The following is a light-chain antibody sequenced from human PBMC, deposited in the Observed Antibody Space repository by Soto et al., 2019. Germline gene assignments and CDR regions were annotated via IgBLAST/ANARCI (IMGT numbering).Light chain of an antibody. Sequence: QAVVTQPPSVSGAPGQRVTISCTGSSSNIGAGYGVHWYQHFPGTAPKLLISANNNRPSGVPDRFSASKSGTSASLAITGLQAEDEADYYCQSYDSNLSGVFGTGTKLTVL. J-gene: IGLJ1*01. V-gene: IGLV1-40*01. CDR1: SSNIGAGYG. CDR3: QSYDSNLSGV. CDR2: ANN.